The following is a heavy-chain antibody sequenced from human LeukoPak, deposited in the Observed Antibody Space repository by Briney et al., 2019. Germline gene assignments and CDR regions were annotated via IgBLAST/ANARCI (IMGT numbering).Heavy chain of an antibody. V-gene: IGHV3-20*04. D-gene: IGHD1-26*01. J-gene: IGHJ4*02. CDR2: INWNGGST. Sequence: GGSLRLSCAASGFTFDDYGMSWVRQAPGKGLEWVSGINWNGGSTGYADSVKGRFTISRDNAKNSLYLQMNSLRPEDTAMYYCAKGQGTQWGYFHYWGQGTLVTVSS. CDR1: GFTFDDYG. CDR3: AKGQGTQWGYFHY.